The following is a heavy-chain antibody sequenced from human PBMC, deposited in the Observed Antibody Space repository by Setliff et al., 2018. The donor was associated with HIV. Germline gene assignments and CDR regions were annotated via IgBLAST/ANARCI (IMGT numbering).Heavy chain of an antibody. CDR2: ISGYNGHT. Sequence: ASVKVSCKASSYTFSSFAMSWVRQAPGQGLEWVAWISGYNGHTNYAQRFQGRVTVTTDTSTSTAYMELRSLGSDDTAVYFCARVGPFEFDSSGYAEFWGQGTPVTVSS. J-gene: IGHJ4*02. CDR1: SYTFSSFA. CDR3: ARVGPFEFDSSGYAEF. V-gene: IGHV1-18*01. D-gene: IGHD3-22*01.